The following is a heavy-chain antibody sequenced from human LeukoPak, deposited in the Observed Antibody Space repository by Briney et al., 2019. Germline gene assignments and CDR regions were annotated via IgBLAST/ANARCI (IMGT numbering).Heavy chain of an antibody. Sequence: GGSLRLSCAASGFTLSSYWMSCVRQAPGKGLEWVANIKQDGSEKYYVDSVKGRFTISRDNAKNTLYLQMNSLKAEDTAVYYCAREGGDRYDFWSGYPTYNWFDPWGQGTLVTVSS. CDR3: AREGGDRYDFWSGYPTYNWFDP. CDR2: IKQDGSEK. CDR1: GFTLSSYW. V-gene: IGHV3-7*05. D-gene: IGHD3-3*01. J-gene: IGHJ5*02.